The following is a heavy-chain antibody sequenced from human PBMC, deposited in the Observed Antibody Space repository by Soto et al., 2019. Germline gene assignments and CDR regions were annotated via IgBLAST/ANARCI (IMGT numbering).Heavy chain of an antibody. Sequence: EVQLVESGGGLVQPGGSLRLSCAASGFTVGNNYMNWVRQAPGKGLQWVSVIYSGDSTYYADSVKGRFTISRDHSENTLYLQMNSLRVEDTAVYYCARGDLGVAQRPLVYRGQGTLVTVSS. CDR3: ARGDLGVAQRPLVY. CDR2: IYSGDST. J-gene: IGHJ4*02. V-gene: IGHV3-66*01. CDR1: GFTVGNNY. D-gene: IGHD2-21*01.